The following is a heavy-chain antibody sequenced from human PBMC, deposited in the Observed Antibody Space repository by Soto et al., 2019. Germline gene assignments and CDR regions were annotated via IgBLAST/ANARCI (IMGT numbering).Heavy chain of an antibody. V-gene: IGHV3-23*01. D-gene: IGHD6-13*01. J-gene: IGHJ4*02. Sequence: AGSLRLSCAASGFTLSSYAMSWVRQAPGKGLEWVSAISGSGGSTYYADSVKGRFTNSRDNSKNTLYLQMNSLRAEDTAVYYCAKCGQQQLGAPKNFDYWGQGTLVTVS. CDR1: GFTLSSYA. CDR2: ISGSGGST. CDR3: AKCGQQQLGAPKNFDY.